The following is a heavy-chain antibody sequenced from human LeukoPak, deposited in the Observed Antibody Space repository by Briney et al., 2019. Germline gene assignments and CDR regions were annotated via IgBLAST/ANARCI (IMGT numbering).Heavy chain of an antibody. D-gene: IGHD1-26*01. CDR1: GGSISSSGYY. CDR2: NYYSGST. Sequence: PSETLSLTCTVSGGSISSSGYYWGWIRQPPGKGLGWIASNYYSGSTYYNPSLKSRVTISVDTSKNQLSLKLSSLTATDTAVYYCARHEYSGSYYGLSWFDPWGQGTLVTVSS. V-gene: IGHV4-39*01. J-gene: IGHJ5*02. CDR3: ARHEYSGSYYGLSWFDP.